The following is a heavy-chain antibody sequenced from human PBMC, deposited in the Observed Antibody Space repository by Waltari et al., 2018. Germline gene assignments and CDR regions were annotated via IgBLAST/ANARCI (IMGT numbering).Heavy chain of an antibody. CDR3: AKGFCEYSSSGEDY. J-gene: IGHJ4*02. V-gene: IGHV3-30*18. CDR2: IWYDGSNK. CDR1: GFPFSSYG. D-gene: IGHD6-6*01. Sequence: QVQLVESGGGVVQPGRSLRLSCAASGFPFSSYGMHWVRQAPGKGLEWVAVIWYDGSNKYYAESGKGRFNISRDNSKNTLYLQMNSLRAEDTAMYYCAKGFCEYSSSGEDYWGQGTLVTVSS.